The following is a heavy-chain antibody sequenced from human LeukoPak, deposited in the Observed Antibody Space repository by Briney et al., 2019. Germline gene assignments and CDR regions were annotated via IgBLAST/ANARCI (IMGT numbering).Heavy chain of an antibody. J-gene: IGHJ4*02. Sequence: GGYLRLSCSAPGFTFSSSAMTWVRQAPGKELEWVAHINQGGSEEHYMDSVKARFTISRDNAKNSLSLQMNSLRAEDTAVYYWVRDGGVSGYDLLDYWGRGTLVTVSS. V-gene: IGHV3-7*01. D-gene: IGHD5-12*01. CDR3: VRDGGVSGYDLLDY. CDR2: INQGGSEE. CDR1: GFTFSSSA.